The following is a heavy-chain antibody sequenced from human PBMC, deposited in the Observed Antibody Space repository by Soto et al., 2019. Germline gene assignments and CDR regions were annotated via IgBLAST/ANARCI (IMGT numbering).Heavy chain of an antibody. CDR2: IYAGGDT. V-gene: IGHV3-66*01. J-gene: IGHJ5*02. CDR3: ATRDSSLVDNGYRYGYLDR. Sequence: EVQLVESGGDLVQPGGSLRLSCAVSGVPVSSNYMTWVRQAPGKGLEWVSLIYAGGDTYYPVSVKDRFTISRDNFKNPLYLQMNSLRVEDTAVYYCATRDSSLVDNGYRYGYLDRWGQGTLVTVSS. CDR1: GVPVSSNY. D-gene: IGHD5-18*01.